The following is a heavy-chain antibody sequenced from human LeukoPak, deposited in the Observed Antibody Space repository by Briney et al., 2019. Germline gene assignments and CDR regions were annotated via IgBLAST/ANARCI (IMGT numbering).Heavy chain of an antibody. CDR1: GVTFSSYW. V-gene: IGHV3-74*01. CDR3: ARGTGSSLYRLLDL. D-gene: IGHD6-13*01. Sequence: GGSLRLSCAASGVTFSSYWMHSVRQAPGKGLVWVSRINSDGSSTSYADSVKGRFTISRDNAKNTLYLQMNSLRAVDRDVYYCARGTGSSLYRLLDLWGRGTLVTVSS. J-gene: IGHJ2*01. CDR2: INSDGSST.